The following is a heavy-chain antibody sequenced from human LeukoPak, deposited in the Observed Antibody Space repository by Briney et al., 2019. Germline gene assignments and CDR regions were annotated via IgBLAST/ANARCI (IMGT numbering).Heavy chain of an antibody. CDR3: AKRGYCSSTSCPTAFDY. Sequence: GGSLRLSCAASGFTFSSYAMSWVRQAPGKGLEWVSAISSSGGSTYYADSVKGRFTISRDNSKNTLYLQMNSLRAEDTAVYYCAKRGYCSSTSCPTAFDYWGQGTLVTVSS. D-gene: IGHD2-2*01. CDR2: ISSSGGST. J-gene: IGHJ4*02. V-gene: IGHV3-23*01. CDR1: GFTFSSYA.